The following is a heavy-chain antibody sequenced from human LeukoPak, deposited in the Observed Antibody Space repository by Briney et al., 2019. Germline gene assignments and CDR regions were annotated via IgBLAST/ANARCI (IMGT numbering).Heavy chain of an antibody. CDR2: IHHSGST. Sequence: SETLSLTCTVSGDSISSNNWCSWVRQPPGKGLEWIGEIHHSGSTNYNPSLKSRVTISVDKSKNQFSLKVTSVTAADTAVYYCARAPPYGSGWSKGVLDYWGQGTLVTVSS. CDR1: GDSISSNNW. V-gene: IGHV4-4*02. CDR3: ARAPPYGSGWSKGVLDY. D-gene: IGHD6-19*01. J-gene: IGHJ4*02.